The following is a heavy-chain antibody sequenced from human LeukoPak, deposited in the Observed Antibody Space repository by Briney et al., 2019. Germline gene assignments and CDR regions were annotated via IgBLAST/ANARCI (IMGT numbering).Heavy chain of an antibody. CDR1: GFTFSSYS. CDR3: ARDWYNHSHPFDI. V-gene: IGHV3-21*01. CDR2: ISSSSSYI. J-gene: IGHJ3*02. D-gene: IGHD1-1*01. Sequence: GGSLRLSCAASGFTFSSYSMNWVRQAPGKGLEWVSSISSSSSYIYYAHSVKGRFTISRDNAKNSLYLQIHSLRAEDTAVYYCARDWYNHSHPFDIWGRDTMDRVPS.